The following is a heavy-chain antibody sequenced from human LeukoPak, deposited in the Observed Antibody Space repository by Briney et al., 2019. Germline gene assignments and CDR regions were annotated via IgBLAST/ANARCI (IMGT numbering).Heavy chain of an antibody. J-gene: IGHJ4*02. V-gene: IGHV4-34*01. Sequence: PSETLSLTCAVYGGSFRGYYWSWIRQPPGKGLEWIGEINHSGSTNYNPSLKSRVTISVDTSKNQFSLKLSSVTAADTAVYYCARGNFRMIVRLNPYYFDYWGQGTLVTVSS. CDR2: INHSGST. CDR3: ARGNFRMIVRLNPYYFDY. D-gene: IGHD3-22*01. CDR1: GGSFRGYY.